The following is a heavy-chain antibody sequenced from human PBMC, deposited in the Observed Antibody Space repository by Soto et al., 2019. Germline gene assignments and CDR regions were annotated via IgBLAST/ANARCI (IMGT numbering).Heavy chain of an antibody. CDR3: TTEVSWNHDFDY. CDR1: GFTFSNAW. Sequence: EVQLVESGGGLVKPGGSLRLSCAASGFTFSNAWMNWVRQAPGKGLEWVGRMKSKTDGGTTDYAEPVKGRCTIPRDHSKHTPYLPMNSLKTEDTAVYYCTTEVSWNHDFDYWGQGPLVPVSS. D-gene: IGHD1-1*01. CDR2: MKSKTDGGTT. J-gene: IGHJ4*02. V-gene: IGHV3-15*07.